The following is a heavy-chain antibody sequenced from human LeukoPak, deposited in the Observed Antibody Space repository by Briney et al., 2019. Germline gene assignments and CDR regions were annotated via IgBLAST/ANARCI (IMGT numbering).Heavy chain of an antibody. V-gene: IGHV3-7*01. CDR1: GFTFSSYW. Sequence: PGGSLRLSCAASGFTFSSYWMSWVRQAPGKGLEWVANIKQDGSEKYYVDSVKGRFTIFRDNAKNSLYLQMNSLRAEDTAVYYCARVGYSSSWSDAFDIWGQGTMVTVSS. D-gene: IGHD6-13*01. CDR2: IKQDGSEK. J-gene: IGHJ3*02. CDR3: ARVGYSSSWSDAFDI.